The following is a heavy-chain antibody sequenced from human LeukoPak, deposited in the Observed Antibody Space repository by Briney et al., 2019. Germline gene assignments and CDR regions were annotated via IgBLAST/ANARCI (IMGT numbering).Heavy chain of an antibody. D-gene: IGHD6-13*01. V-gene: IGHV4-30-2*01. J-gene: IGHJ4*02. CDR3: ARGTGIAAAGYYFDY. CDR1: GGSISSGGYS. CDR2: IYHSGST. Sequence: SETLSLTCPVSGGSISSGGYSWSWIRQPPGKGLEWIGYIYHSGSTYYNPSLKSRVTISVDRSKNQFSPKLSSVTAADTAVYYCARGTGIAAAGYYFDYWGQGTLVTVSS.